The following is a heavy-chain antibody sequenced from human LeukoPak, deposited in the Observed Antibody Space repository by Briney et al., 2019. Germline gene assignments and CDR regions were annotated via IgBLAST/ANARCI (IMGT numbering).Heavy chain of an antibody. CDR2: IYYSGST. Sequence: SETLSLTCTVSGGSISSGDYYWSWIRQPPGKGLEWIGYIYYSGSTNYNPSLKSRVTISVDTSKNQFSLKLSSVTAADTAVYYCARGSGIALDYWGQGTLVTVSS. CDR3: ARGSGIALDY. V-gene: IGHV4-30-4*01. CDR1: GGSISSGDYY. D-gene: IGHD2-15*01. J-gene: IGHJ4*02.